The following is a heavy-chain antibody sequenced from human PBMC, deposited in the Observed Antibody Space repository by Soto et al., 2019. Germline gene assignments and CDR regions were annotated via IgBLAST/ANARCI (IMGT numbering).Heavy chain of an antibody. D-gene: IGHD2-15*01. V-gene: IGHV3-21*01. CDR3: ARDSAATRDYYYYYGMDV. Sequence: AGGSLRLSCAASGFTFSSYSMNWVRQAPGKGLEWVSSISSSSSYIYYADSVKGRFTISRDNAKNSLYLQMNSLRAEDTAVYYCARDSAATRDYYYYYGMDVWGQGTTVTVSS. CDR2: ISSSSSYI. J-gene: IGHJ6*02. CDR1: GFTFSSYS.